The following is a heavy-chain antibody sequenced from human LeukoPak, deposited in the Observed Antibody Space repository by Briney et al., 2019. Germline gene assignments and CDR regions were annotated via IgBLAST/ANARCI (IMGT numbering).Heavy chain of an antibody. V-gene: IGHV3-23*01. D-gene: IGHD4-11*01. CDR1: GFTFSSYA. CDR3: AKDRRTTVXTGY. J-gene: IGHJ4*02. CDR2: ISGSGGST. Sequence: GGSLRLPCAASGFTFSSYAMSWVRQAPGKGLEWVSAISGSGGSTYYADSVKGRFTISRDNSKNTLYLQMNSLRAEDAAVYYCAKDRRTTVXTGYWGQGTLVTVSS.